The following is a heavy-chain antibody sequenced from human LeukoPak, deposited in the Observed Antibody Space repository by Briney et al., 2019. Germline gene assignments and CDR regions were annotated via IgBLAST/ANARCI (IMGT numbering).Heavy chain of an antibody. J-gene: IGHJ4*02. Sequence: GGSLRLSCAASGFIFGDYNMNWVRQAPGKGLEWVSYISSGGSTIYYADTVKGRFTISRDNSKNTLYLQMNSLRAEDTAVYYCARAPYYDSSGYHDYWGQGTLVTVSS. CDR3: ARAPYYDSSGYHDY. D-gene: IGHD3-22*01. V-gene: IGHV3-48*01. CDR2: ISSGGSTI. CDR1: GFIFGDYN.